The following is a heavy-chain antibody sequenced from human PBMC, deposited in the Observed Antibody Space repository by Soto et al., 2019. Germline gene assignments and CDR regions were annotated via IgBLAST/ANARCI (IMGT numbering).Heavy chain of an antibody. CDR3: AREIVDSFDSSGYPES. Sequence: QVQLQESGPGLVKASQTLSLTCTVSGGSINNYKNYWSWIRQPPGKGLEWIGYVYYSGTTHYNPSLKSRLTMSIDTSKNQFSLNLTSVIAADAAVYYCAREIVDSFDSSGYPESWGQGTLVTVSP. CDR1: GGSINNYKNY. V-gene: IGHV4-30-4*01. CDR2: VYYSGTT. D-gene: IGHD3-22*01. J-gene: IGHJ5*02.